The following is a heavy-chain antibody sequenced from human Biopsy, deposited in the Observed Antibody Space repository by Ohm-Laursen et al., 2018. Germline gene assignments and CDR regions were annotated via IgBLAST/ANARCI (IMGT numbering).Heavy chain of an antibody. J-gene: IGHJ6*02. V-gene: IGHV3-33*06. Sequence: SLRLSCAASGFSFSDYGMHWVRQAPGRGLEWVAVIWYDGTNKYYVESVEGRFTISRDNSKNMVYLQMGSLTVEDTAVYYCAKVHNSGYYYYSMDVWGQGTTVTVSS. CDR2: IWYDGTNK. CDR3: AKVHNSGYYYYSMDV. CDR1: GFSFSDYG. D-gene: IGHD1-14*01.